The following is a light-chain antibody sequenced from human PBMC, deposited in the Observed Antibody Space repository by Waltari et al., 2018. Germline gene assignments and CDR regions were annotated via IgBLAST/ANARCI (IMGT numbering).Light chain of an antibody. J-gene: IGKJ1*01. CDR2: AAS. CDR1: QGINSN. CDR3: QQLNSYPRT. Sequence: DIQLTQSPSFLSASVGDRVTITCRASQGINSNLAWYQQRPGKAPQLLIYAASTLQSGGPSTFSCSGSGTEFTLTISSLQPEDFATYYCQQLNSYPRTFSQGTKVEIK. V-gene: IGKV1-9*01.